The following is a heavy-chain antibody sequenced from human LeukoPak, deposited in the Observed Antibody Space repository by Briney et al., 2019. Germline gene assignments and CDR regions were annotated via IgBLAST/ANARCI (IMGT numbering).Heavy chain of an antibody. CDR2: VNQDGTQK. J-gene: IGHJ4*01. CDR1: GFTFNKYW. Sequence: GGSLRLSCSASGFTFNKYWMSWIRQLPGQGLEWVANVNQDGTQKYYVDSVKGRFTNSRDNARNLLYLQMNSLRAEDTAVYYCVRDVSSGWAFDYWGHGALVTVSS. D-gene: IGHD6-19*01. CDR3: VRDVSSGWAFDY. V-gene: IGHV3-7*01.